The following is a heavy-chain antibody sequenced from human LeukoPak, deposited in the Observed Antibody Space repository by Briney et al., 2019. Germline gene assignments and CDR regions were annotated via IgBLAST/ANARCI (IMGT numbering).Heavy chain of an antibody. V-gene: IGHV1-2*02. CDR1: GCTFTGYF. J-gene: IGHJ6*02. D-gene: IGHD3-16*01. Sequence: ASVKVSCKASGCTFTGYFMHWVRQAPGQGLEWMGWINANSGGTSYAQKFQGRVTMTRDTSISTAYLELSGLRSDDTAVYYCARGGVFQDLYSYYYGMDVWGQGTTVTISS. CDR3: ARGGVFQDLYSYYYGMDV. CDR2: INANSGGT.